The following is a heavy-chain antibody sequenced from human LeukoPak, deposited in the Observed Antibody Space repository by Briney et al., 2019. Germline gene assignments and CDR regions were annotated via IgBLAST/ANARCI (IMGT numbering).Heavy chain of an antibody. CDR1: GGSISSY. D-gene: IGHD3-10*01. J-gene: IGHJ4*02. CDR3: VSGGSYLTK. V-gene: IGHV4-59*01. CDR2: IYFSGTT. Sequence: PSETLSLTCTVSGGSISSYWSWIRQSPGKGLEWIGHIYFSGTTNYNPSLKSRLTITIDTSRNQFSLKLSSVTAADTAIYYCVSGGSYLTKWGQGTLVTVSS.